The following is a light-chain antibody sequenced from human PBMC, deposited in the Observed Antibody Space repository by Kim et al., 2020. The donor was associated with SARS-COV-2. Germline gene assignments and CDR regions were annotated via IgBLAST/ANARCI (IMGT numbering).Light chain of an antibody. CDR2: KAS. J-gene: IGKJ2*01. V-gene: IGKV1-5*03. CDR3: QQYTSYWT. CDR1: QSISSW. Sequence: LSASVGDRVIISCRASQSISSWLAWYQQKPGKAPKLLIYKASSLESGVPSRFSGSGSGTEFTLTISSLQPDDFATYYCQQYTSYWTFGQGTKLEI.